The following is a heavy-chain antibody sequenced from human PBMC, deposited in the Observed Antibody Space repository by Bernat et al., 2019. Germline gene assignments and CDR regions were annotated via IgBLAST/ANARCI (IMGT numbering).Heavy chain of an antibody. D-gene: IGHD2-8*01. Sequence: QVQLQESGPGLVKPSETLSLTCTVSGGSISSYYWSWIRQPPGKGLEWIGYIYYSGSTNYNPSLKSRVTISVDTSKNQFSLKLSSVTAADTDVYYCARLNGVFDYWGQGTLVTVSS. CDR3: ARLNGVFDY. CDR2: IYYSGST. J-gene: IGHJ4*02. V-gene: IGHV4-59*08. CDR1: GGSISSYY.